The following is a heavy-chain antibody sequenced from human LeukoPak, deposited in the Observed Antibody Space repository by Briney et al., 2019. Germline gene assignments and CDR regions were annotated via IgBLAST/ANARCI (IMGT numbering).Heavy chain of an antibody. J-gene: IGHJ4*02. D-gene: IGHD6-13*01. V-gene: IGHV3-30-3*01. Sequence: GGSLRLSCAASGFTFSSYAMSWVRQAPGKGLEWVAVISYDGSNKYYADSVKGRFTISRDNSKNTLYLQMNSLRAEDTAVYYCARDRNTAAVDYWGQGTLVTVSS. CDR3: ARDRNTAAVDY. CDR2: ISYDGSNK. CDR1: GFTFSSYA.